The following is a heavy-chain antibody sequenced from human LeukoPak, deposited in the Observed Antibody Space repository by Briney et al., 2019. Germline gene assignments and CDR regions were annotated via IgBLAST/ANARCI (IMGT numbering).Heavy chain of an antibody. J-gene: IGHJ4*02. CDR3: ARNFNHFDY. V-gene: IGHV3-30*04. Sequence: GGSLRLSCAASGFTFSSYAMHWVRQAPGKGLEWVAVISYDGRNKYYTDSVKGRFPISRDNSKNTLYLQMNTLRAEDTAVYYCARNFNHFDYWGQGTLVTVSS. CDR1: GFTFSSYA. D-gene: IGHD1-14*01. CDR2: ISYDGRNK.